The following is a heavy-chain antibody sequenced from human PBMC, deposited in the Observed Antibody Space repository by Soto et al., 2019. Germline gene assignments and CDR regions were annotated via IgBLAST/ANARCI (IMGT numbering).Heavy chain of an antibody. D-gene: IGHD2-15*01. Sequence: SETLSLTCTVSGGSISSSRYYWGLIRQPPGKGLEWIGSIYYSGSAYYNPSLKSRVTISVDTSKNQFSLKPSSVTAADTAVYYRARHTPAISISDHWGRGTLVTVSS. CDR3: ARHTPAISISDH. V-gene: IGHV4-39*01. CDR1: GGSISSSRYY. J-gene: IGHJ4*02. CDR2: IYYSGSA.